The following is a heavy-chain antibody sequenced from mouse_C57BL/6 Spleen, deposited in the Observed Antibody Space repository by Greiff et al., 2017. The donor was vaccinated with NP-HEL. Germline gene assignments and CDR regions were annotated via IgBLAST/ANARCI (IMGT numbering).Heavy chain of an antibody. D-gene: IGHD2-5*01. Sequence: VQLQQSGAELARPGASVKMSCKASGYTFTSYTMHWVKQRPGQGLEWIGYINPSSGYIKYNQKFKDKATLTADKSSSTAYMQLSSLTSEDSAVYYCASYYSNLGLAYWGQGTLVTVSA. CDR2: INPSSGYI. J-gene: IGHJ3*01. CDR3: ASYYSNLGLAY. CDR1: GYTFTSYT. V-gene: IGHV1-4*01.